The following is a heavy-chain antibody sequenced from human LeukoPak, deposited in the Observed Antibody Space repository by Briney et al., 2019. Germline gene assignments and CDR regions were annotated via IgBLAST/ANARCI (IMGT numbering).Heavy chain of an antibody. D-gene: IGHD3-10*01. J-gene: IGHJ4*02. CDR2: ISDSGST. V-gene: IGHV4-59*12. CDR3: ARGDYYGGFDY. CDR1: GGSISSYF. Sequence: PSETLSLTCTVSGGSISSYFWSWIRQPPGKGLEWIGYISDSGSTNYNPSLKSRVTISLDTSKNQFSLKLSSVTAADTAVYYCARGDYYGGFDYWGQGTLVTVSS.